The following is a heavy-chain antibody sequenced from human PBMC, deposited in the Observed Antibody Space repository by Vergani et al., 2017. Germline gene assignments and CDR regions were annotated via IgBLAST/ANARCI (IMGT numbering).Heavy chain of an antibody. CDR3: ARALPRMLTTEAYYFDY. D-gene: IGHD4/OR15-4a*01. V-gene: IGHV1-69*13. Sequence: QVQLVQSGAEVKKPGSSVKVSCKASGGTFSSYAISWVRQAPGQGLEWMGRIIPIFGTANYAQKFQGRVTITADESTSTAYMELSSLRSEDTAVYFCARALPRMLTTEAYYFDYWGQGTLVSVSS. J-gene: IGHJ4*02. CDR2: IIPIFGTA. CDR1: GGTFSSYA.